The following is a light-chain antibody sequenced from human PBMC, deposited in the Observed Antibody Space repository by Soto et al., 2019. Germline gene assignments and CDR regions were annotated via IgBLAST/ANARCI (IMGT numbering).Light chain of an antibody. V-gene: IGKV3-15*01. Sequence: EIVITQSPATLSVSRGERATLSCRANQAISSNLAWYQQKPGQAPRFLIYGASTRATGIPARFRGSGSGTEFTLTISSLQPDDFAPYYCQQHNSYSWTFGQGTKVDIK. J-gene: IGKJ1*01. CDR3: QQHNSYSWT. CDR2: GAS. CDR1: QAISSN.